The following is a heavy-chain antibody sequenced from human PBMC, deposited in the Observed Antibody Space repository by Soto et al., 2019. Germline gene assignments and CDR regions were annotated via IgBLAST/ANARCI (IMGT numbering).Heavy chain of an antibody. D-gene: IGHD3-22*01. CDR1: GYTFTTYY. V-gene: IGHV1-46*03. CDR3: ARDSADYHEDSNTPYKALDI. Sequence: QVQLVQSGAEVKRPGASVKLSCKAYGYTFTTYYIHWVRQAPEQGLEWMRMINPRVGATRYPQKFQGRVTMTRDTSTSTVYMELSSLRSEDTAVYYCARDSADYHEDSNTPYKALDIWGQGTVVTVSS. J-gene: IGHJ3*02. CDR2: INPRVGAT.